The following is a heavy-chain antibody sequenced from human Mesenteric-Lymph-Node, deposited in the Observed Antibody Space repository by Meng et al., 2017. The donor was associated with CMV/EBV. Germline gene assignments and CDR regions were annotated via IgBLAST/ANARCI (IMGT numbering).Heavy chain of an antibody. CDR2: ISPNTGDA. CDR3: GRGQQTFDP. D-gene: IGHD1-1*01. CDR1: GYSFTGYS. J-gene: IGHJ5*02. Sequence: VQLGQSGAEVKKPGASVKVSCKASGYSFTGYSIHWVRQAPGQGLEWMGRISPNTGDAIYEENFQGRVTMTRDTSINTAYMELSSLTSDDTAVYYCGRGQQTFDPWGQGTLVTVSS. V-gene: IGHV1-2*06.